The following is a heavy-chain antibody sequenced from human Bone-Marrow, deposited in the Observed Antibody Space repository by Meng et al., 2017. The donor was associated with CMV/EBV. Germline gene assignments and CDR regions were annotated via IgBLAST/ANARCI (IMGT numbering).Heavy chain of an antibody. Sequence: GESLKISCAASGFTFSSYAMHWVRQAPGKGLEWVAVISYDGSNKYYADSVKGRFTISRDSSKNTLYLQMNSLRAEDTAVYYCARDLSSSGYSGGCMDVWGQGTTVTVSS. V-gene: IGHV3-30*04. CDR1: GFTFSSYA. CDR2: ISYDGSNK. D-gene: IGHD6-13*01. J-gene: IGHJ6*02. CDR3: ARDLSSSGYSGGCMDV.